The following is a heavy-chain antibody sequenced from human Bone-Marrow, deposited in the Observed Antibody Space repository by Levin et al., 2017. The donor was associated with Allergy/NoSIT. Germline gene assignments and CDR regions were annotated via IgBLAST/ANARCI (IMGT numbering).Heavy chain of an antibody. CDR1: GFTFSNYA. CDR3: AKMSTMTTLGSFDI. V-gene: IGHV3-23*01. J-gene: IGHJ3*02. Sequence: GASVKVSCAASGFTFSNYAMSWVRQAPGKGLEWVSAISGSGADHTDSVKGRFTISRDNSKNTLSLQMNSLRAEDTAIYYCAKMSTMTTLGSFDIWGQGTMVTVSS. D-gene: IGHD5/OR15-5a*01. CDR2: ISGSGA.